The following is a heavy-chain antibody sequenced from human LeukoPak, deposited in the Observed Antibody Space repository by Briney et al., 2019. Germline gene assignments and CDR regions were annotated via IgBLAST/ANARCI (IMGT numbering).Heavy chain of an antibody. J-gene: IGHJ6*03. Sequence: SETLSLTCTVSGGSVSSHFWSWVRQPPGKGPEWLGYIHHSGVTRFNPSLKSRLSISLDTSKNQISLSLNSVPAADAAVYYCARGGLDYYFYMDVWGKGTTVAVSS. CDR3: ARGGLDYYFYMDV. CDR2: IHHSGVT. V-gene: IGHV4-59*02. D-gene: IGHD3-16*01. CDR1: GGSVSSHF.